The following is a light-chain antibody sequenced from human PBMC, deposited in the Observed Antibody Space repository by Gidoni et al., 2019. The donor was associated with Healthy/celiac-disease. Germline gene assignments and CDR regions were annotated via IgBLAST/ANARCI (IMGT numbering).Light chain of an antibody. CDR2: DAP. CDR1: QSVSSS. J-gene: IGKJ4*01. V-gene: IGKV3-11*01. Sequence: EIVLTQSPATLSLSPGERATLSCRANQSVSSSLAWYQQKPGQAPRLLIYDAPSGSGTDFTLTISSLEPEDFAVYYCQQRSNWPPALTFGGGTKVEIK. CDR3: QQRSNWPPALT.